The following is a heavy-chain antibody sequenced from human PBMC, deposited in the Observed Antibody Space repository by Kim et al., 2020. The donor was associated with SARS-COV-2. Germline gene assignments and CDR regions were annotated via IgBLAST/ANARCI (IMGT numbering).Heavy chain of an antibody. CDR1: GGTFTDYC. V-gene: IGHV1-69*13. Sequence: SVKVSCKAFGGTFTDYCMSWVRQAPGQGLEWMGGIIPFFGTPRYAQKFQGRVTITADESTTTSYLELSSLRSEDTAVYFCARVASRRSFNAPFAYWGQGALVTVSS. J-gene: IGHJ4*02. CDR2: IIPFFGTP. CDR3: ARVASRRSFNAPFAY.